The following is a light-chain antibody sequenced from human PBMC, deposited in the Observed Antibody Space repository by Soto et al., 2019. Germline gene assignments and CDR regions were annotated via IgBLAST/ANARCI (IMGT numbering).Light chain of an antibody. CDR3: RQYGTSLGFP. Sequence: EIVLTQSPGTLSLSPGERATLSGRASQSVSGNLLAWYQEKPGQAPRLLIYGVSKRATGIPDRFSGSGSGTDFTLTISRLEAEDFAVYYCRQYGTSLGFPVGGGTKVDIK. V-gene: IGKV3-20*01. J-gene: IGKJ4*01. CDR2: GVS. CDR1: QSVSGNL.